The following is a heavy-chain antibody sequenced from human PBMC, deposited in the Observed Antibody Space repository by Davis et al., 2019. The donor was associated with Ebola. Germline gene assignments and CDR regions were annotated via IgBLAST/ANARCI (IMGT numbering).Heavy chain of an antibody. CDR1: GFTFSGYW. CDR3: ANCLRHNDLVTGLDY. CDR2: FITDDNST. Sequence: GESLKISCAASGFTFSGYWMHWVRQAPGKGLVWVSCFITDDNSTTYADSVKGRFTISRDTAKNTLYLQMNNLRVDDTAVYYCANCLRHNDLVTGLDYWGQGILVTVSS. D-gene: IGHD2-21*02. V-gene: IGHV3-74*01. J-gene: IGHJ4*02.